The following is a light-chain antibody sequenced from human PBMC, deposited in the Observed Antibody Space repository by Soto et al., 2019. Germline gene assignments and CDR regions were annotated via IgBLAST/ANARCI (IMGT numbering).Light chain of an antibody. CDR1: QSITIW. CDR3: QHYNRFSWT. Sequence: DIQMTQSPSTLSASVGDRVTITCRASQSITIWLAWYQQKPGKAPKLLIFDASNLESGVPSRFSGSGSGTDFTLTISSLQHDDFATYYCQHYNRFSWTFGQGTKVEIK. CDR2: DAS. V-gene: IGKV1-5*01. J-gene: IGKJ1*01.